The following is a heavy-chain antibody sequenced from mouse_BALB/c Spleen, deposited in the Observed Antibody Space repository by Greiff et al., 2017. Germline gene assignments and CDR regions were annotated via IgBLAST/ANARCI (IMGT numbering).Heavy chain of an antibody. D-gene: IGHD1-1*01. CDR2: INPSNGRT. V-gene: IGHV1S81*02. Sequence: VQLQQPGAELVKPGASVKLSCKASGYTFTSYWMHWVKQRPGQGLEWIGEINPSNGRTNYNEKFKSKATLTVDKSSSTAYMQRSSLTSEDSAVYYCARGYYGSSAMDDWGQGTSGTVAS. CDR3: ARGYYGSSAMDD. J-gene: IGHJ4*01. CDR1: GYTFTSYW.